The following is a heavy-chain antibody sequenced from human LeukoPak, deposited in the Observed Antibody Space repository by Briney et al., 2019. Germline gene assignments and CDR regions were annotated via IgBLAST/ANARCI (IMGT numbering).Heavy chain of an antibody. V-gene: IGHV3-33*06. CDR3: AKEGDEFRGYLDV. D-gene: IGHD2-21*02. J-gene: IGHJ6*03. CDR1: GFTFSRLG. CDR2: IHNDGTQG. Sequence: PGTSLRLSCAASGFTFSRLGMHWVRQAPGKGLEWVAVIHNDGTQGQYGDSVKGRFTISKDNSQNTLHLQLNNLRDADTGVYYCAKEGDEFRGYLDVWGKGTTVTVSS.